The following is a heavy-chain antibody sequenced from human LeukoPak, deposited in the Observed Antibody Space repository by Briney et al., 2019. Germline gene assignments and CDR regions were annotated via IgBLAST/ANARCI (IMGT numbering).Heavy chain of an antibody. CDR2: ISYDGSNK. D-gene: IGHD3-10*01. CDR1: GFAFSNFA. J-gene: IGHJ3*02. CDR3: ARDNLGRLIGYAFDI. Sequence: GGSLRLSCAASGFAFSNFAMHWVRQAPGKGLEWVSVISYDGSNKYYADSVKGRFTISRDSSKNTLNLQMNSLRAEDTAVYYCARDNLGRLIGYAFDIWGQGTMVTVSS. V-gene: IGHV3-30*04.